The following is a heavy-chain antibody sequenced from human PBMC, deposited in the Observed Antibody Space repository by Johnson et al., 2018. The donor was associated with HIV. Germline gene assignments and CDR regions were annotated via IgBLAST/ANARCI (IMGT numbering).Heavy chain of an antibody. CDR2: IWYDGSNK. D-gene: IGHD2-21*02. J-gene: IGHJ3*02. CDR1: GFTFRSYA. Sequence: QVQLVESGGGVVQPGRSLRLSCAASGFTFRSYAMHWVRQAPGKGLEWVAVIWYDGSNKYYADSVKGRFTISRDNSKNTLYLQMNSLRAEDTAVYYCARAPRAFCDGDCYPNAFDIWGQGTMVTVSS. V-gene: IGHV3-33*08. CDR3: ARAPRAFCDGDCYPNAFDI.